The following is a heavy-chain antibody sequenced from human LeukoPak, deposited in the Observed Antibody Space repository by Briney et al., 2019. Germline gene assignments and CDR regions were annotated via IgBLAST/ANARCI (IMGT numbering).Heavy chain of an antibody. CDR2: ISGSGGST. CDR3: AKLAGYDFWSGLKYYFDY. CDR1: GFTFSSYA. D-gene: IGHD3-3*01. V-gene: IGHV3-23*01. Sequence: PGGSLRLSCAASGFTFSSYAMSWVRQAPGKGLEWVSAISGSGGSTYYADSVKGRFTISRDNSKNTLYLQMNSLRAEDTAVYYCAKLAGYDFWSGLKYYFDYWGQGTLVTVSS. J-gene: IGHJ4*02.